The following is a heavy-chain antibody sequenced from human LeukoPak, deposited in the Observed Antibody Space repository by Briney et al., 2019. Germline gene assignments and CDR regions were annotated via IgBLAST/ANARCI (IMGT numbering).Heavy chain of an antibody. CDR3: ARTITGYYYMDV. D-gene: IGHD3-10*01. J-gene: IGHJ6*03. CDR1: GYTFTSYD. Sequence: ASVKVSCKASGYTFTSYDINWVRQATGQGLEWMGWMNPNSGNTGYAQKFQGRVTITRNTSISTAYMELSSLRSEDTAVYYCARTITGYYYMDVWGKGTTVTVSS. CDR2: MNPNSGNT. V-gene: IGHV1-8*01.